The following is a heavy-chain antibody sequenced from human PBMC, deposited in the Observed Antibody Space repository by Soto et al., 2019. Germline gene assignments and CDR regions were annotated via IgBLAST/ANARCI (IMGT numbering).Heavy chain of an antibody. J-gene: IGHJ6*02. V-gene: IGHV4-61*01. CDR3: ARDPMGATYYYYYGMDV. CDR2: IYYSGST. Sequence: SEPLSLTCTVSGGSVSSGSYYWSWIRQPPGKGLEWIGYIYYSGSTNYNPSLKSRVTISVDTSKNQFSLKLSSVTAADTAVYYCARDPMGATYYYYYGMDVWGQGTTVTVSS. D-gene: IGHD1-26*01. CDR1: GGSVSSGSYY.